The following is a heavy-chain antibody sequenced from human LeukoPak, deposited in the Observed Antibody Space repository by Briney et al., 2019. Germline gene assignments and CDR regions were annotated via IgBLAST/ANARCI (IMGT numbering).Heavy chain of an antibody. Sequence: GGSLRLSCAASGFTFSSYAMSWVRQAPGKGLEWVSAISGSGGSTYYADSVKGRFTISRDNSKNTLYLQMNSLRAEDTAVYYCAKGAVYYYGSGSYYYYYGMDVGGQGTTVTVSS. J-gene: IGHJ6*02. V-gene: IGHV3-23*01. CDR1: GFTFSSYA. CDR2: ISGSGGST. CDR3: AKGAVYYYGSGSYYYYYGMDV. D-gene: IGHD3-10*01.